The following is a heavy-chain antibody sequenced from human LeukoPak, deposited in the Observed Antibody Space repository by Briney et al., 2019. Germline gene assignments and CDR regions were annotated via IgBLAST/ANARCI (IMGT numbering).Heavy chain of an antibody. D-gene: IGHD4-17*01. CDR2: IDPSGGST. J-gene: IGHJ6*03. Sequence: ASVKVSCKASGYTFTSYYMHWVRQAPGQGLEWMGIIDPSGGSTSYAQKFQGRVTMTRDTSTSTVYMELSSLRSEDTAVYYCARDGYGDVVYYYCMDVWGKGTTVTISS. CDR3: ARDGYGDVVYYYCMDV. CDR1: GYTFTSYY. V-gene: IGHV1-46*01.